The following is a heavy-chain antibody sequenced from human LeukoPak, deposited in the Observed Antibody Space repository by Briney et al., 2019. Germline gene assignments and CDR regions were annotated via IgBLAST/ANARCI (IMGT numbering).Heavy chain of an antibody. J-gene: IGHJ6*03. CDR1: GYTFTSYG. D-gene: IGHD4-17*01. CDR3: ARAVKLTTDYYYMDV. CDR2: IIPIFGTA. Sequence: SVKVSCKASGYTFTSYGISWVRQAPGQGLERMGGIIPIFGTANYAQKFQGRVTITADKSTSTAYMELSSLRSEDTAVYYCARAVKLTTDYYYMDVWGKGTTVTVSS. V-gene: IGHV1-69*06.